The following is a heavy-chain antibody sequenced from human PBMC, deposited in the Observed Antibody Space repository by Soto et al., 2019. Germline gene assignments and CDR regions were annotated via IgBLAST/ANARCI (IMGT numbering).Heavy chain of an antibody. J-gene: IGHJ3*02. CDR2: IVVGSGNT. V-gene: IGHV1-58*01. D-gene: IGHD3-22*01. CDR3: AAEGYYDSSGYYPDAFDI. CDR1: GFTFTSSD. Sequence: SVKVSCKSSGFTFTSSDVQWVRQARGQRLEWIGWIVVGSGNTNYAQKFQERVTITRDMSTSTAYMELSSLRSEDTAVYYCAAEGYYDSSGYYPDAFDIWGQGTMVTVSS.